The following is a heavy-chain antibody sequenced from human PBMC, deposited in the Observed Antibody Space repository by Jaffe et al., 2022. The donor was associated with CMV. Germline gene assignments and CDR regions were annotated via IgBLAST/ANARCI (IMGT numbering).Heavy chain of an antibody. Sequence: QVQLQQWGAGLLKPSETLSLTCAVYGGSFSGYYWSWIRQPPGKGLEWIGEINHSGSTNYNPSLKSRVTISVDTSKNQFSLKLSSVTAADTAVYYCARGSNWNYGNHYYYYMDVWGKGTTVTVSS. D-gene: IGHD1-7*01. V-gene: IGHV4-34*01. CDR1: GGSFSGYY. CDR3: ARGSNWNYGNHYYYYMDV. J-gene: IGHJ6*03. CDR2: INHSGST.